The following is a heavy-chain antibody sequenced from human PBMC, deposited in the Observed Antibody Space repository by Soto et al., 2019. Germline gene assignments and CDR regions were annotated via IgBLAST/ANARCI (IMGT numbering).Heavy chain of an antibody. CDR2: IGGNGDSI. D-gene: IGHD1-26*01. Sequence: EVQLVESGGDLVQPGGSLRLSCAASGFTFSTYGMNWVRQAPGRGLEWVSYIGGNGDSIYYADSVKGRFIISRDNAKNSLHLQMNSLRDEDTAVYYCAGDLWETPGRDVDYWGQGTLVTVSS. J-gene: IGHJ4*02. V-gene: IGHV3-48*02. CDR1: GFTFSTYG. CDR3: AGDLWETPGRDVDY.